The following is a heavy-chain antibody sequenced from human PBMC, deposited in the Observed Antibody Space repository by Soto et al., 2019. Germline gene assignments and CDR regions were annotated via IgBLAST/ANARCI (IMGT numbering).Heavy chain of an antibody. Sequence: QVQLVQSGAELKKPGASVKVSCKASGYTFSNYDMNWVRQATGQGPEWIGWVNPNNGDTGYAQEFQGRVTLTTDISTTTAYMELTSLRSEDTAIFYCAKVSRMGSAIDFDYWVQGTLITVSS. D-gene: IGHD2-8*01. J-gene: IGHJ4*02. CDR2: VNPNNGDT. V-gene: IGHV1-8*01. CDR1: GYTFSNYD. CDR3: AKVSRMGSAIDFDY.